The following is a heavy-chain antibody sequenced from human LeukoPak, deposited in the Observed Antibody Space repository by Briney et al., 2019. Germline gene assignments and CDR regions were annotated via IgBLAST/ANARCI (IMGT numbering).Heavy chain of an antibody. Sequence: GASVKVSCKASGYTFTGYYMHWVRQAPGQALEWRGWINPNSGGTNYAQKFQGRVTMTRDTSISTAYMELSRLRSDDTAVYYCARDLYSSSWYLWFDPWGQGTLVTVSS. J-gene: IGHJ5*02. V-gene: IGHV1-2*02. CDR1: GYTFTGYY. CDR3: ARDLYSSSWYLWFDP. D-gene: IGHD6-13*01. CDR2: INPNSGGT.